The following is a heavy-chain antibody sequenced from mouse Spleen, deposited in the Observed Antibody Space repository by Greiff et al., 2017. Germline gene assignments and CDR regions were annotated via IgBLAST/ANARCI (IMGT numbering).Heavy chain of an antibody. CDR3: AALYYGSSYWFAY. Sequence: VKLMESGAELARPGASVKLSCKASGYTFTSYGISWVKQRTGQGLEWIGEIYPRSGNTYYNEKFKGKATLTADKSSSTAYMELRSLTSEDSAVYFCAALYYGSSYWFAYWGQGTLVTVSA. CDR2: IYPRSGNT. J-gene: IGHJ3*01. D-gene: IGHD1-1*01. CDR1: GYTFTSYG. V-gene: IGHV1-81*01.